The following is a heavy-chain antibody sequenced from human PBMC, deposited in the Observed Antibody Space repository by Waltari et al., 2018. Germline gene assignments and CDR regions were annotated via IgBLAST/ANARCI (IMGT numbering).Heavy chain of an antibody. J-gene: IGHJ4*02. Sequence: EVQLVESGGVVVQPGGSLRLPCAASGFTFDDYTMHWVRQAPGKGLEWVSLISWDGGSTYYADSVKGRFTISRDNSKNSLYLQMNSLRTEDTALYYCAKEGSRGALDYWGQGTLVTVSS. CDR2: ISWDGGST. CDR1: GFTFDDYT. V-gene: IGHV3-43*01. D-gene: IGHD1-26*01. CDR3: AKEGSRGALDY.